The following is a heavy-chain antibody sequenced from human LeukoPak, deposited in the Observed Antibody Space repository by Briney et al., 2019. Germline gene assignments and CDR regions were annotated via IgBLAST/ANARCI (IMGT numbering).Heavy chain of an antibody. CDR3: ARARGIAVAGTRDAFDI. CDR2: IYHSGST. J-gene: IGHJ3*02. Sequence: PSETLSLTCTVSGYSISSGYYWGWVRQPPGKGLEWIGSIYHSGSTYYNPSLKSRVTISVDTSKNQFSLKLSSVTAADTAVYYCARARGIAVAGTRDAFDIWGQGTMVTVSS. V-gene: IGHV4-38-2*02. CDR1: GYSISSGYY. D-gene: IGHD6-19*01.